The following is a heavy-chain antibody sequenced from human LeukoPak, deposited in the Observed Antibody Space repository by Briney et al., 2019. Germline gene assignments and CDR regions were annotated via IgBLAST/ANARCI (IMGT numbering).Heavy chain of an antibody. D-gene: IGHD6-13*01. CDR1: GYTFTSYD. V-gene: IGHV1-8*01. Sequence: ASVKVSCKASGYTFTSYDINWVRQATGQGLEWMGWMNPNSGNAGYAQKFQGRVTVTTDTSTTTAYMDLRSLRSDDTAVYYCTRDYLTAAGSDAFDIWGQGTMVTVSS. CDR3: TRDYLTAAGSDAFDI. J-gene: IGHJ3*02. CDR2: MNPNSGNA.